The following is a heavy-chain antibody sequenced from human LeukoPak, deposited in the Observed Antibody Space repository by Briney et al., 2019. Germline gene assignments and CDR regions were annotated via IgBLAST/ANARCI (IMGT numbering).Heavy chain of an antibody. CDR1: GYSISSGYY. D-gene: IGHD6-19*01. CDR2: IYYSGST. J-gene: IGHJ4*02. CDR3: ARPKAFQWLVRRGFDY. V-gene: IGHV4-38-2*02. Sequence: TSETLSLTCTVSGYSISSGYYWGWIRQPPGKGLEWIGSIYYSGSTYYNPSLKSRVTISVDTSKNQFSLKLSSVTAADTAVYYCARPKAFQWLVRRGFDYWGQGTLVTVSS.